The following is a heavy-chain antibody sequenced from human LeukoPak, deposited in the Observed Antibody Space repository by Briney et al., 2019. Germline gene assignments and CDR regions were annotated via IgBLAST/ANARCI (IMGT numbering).Heavy chain of an antibody. Sequence: SETLSLTCAVYGGSFSGYYWSWIRQPPGKGLEWIGEINHSGSTNYNPSLKSRVTISVDTSKNQFSLKLSSVTAADTAVYYCARAVGSSGYYVPPPAKCYFDYWGQGTLVTVSS. D-gene: IGHD3-22*01. V-gene: IGHV4-34*01. CDR2: INHSGST. CDR3: ARAVGSSGYYVPPPAKCYFDY. J-gene: IGHJ4*02. CDR1: GGSFSGYY.